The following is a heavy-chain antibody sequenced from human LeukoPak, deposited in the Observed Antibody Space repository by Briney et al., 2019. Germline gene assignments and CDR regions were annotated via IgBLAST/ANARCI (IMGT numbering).Heavy chain of an antibody. Sequence: SVKVSCKASGGTFSSYAISWVRQAPGQGLEWMGGIIPIFGTANYAQKFQGRVTITADKSTSTAYMELSSLRSEDTAVYYCARGPYDSSGYYATLDYWGQGTLVTVSS. V-gene: IGHV1-69*06. CDR1: GGTFSSYA. D-gene: IGHD3-22*01. J-gene: IGHJ4*02. CDR2: IIPIFGTA. CDR3: ARGPYDSSGYYATLDY.